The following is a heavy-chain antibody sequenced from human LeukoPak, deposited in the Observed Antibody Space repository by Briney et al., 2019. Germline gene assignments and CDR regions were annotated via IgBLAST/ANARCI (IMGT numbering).Heavy chain of an antibody. CDR3: ARRDAFDI. CDR2: VYYSGSNSGST. V-gene: IGHV4-59*02. CDR1: GGSVTSYF. J-gene: IGHJ3*02. Sequence: SETLSLTCTVSGGSVTSYFWNWIRQPPGKGLEWIGFVYYSGSNSGSTSYNPSLKSRVTISLDTSKNQFSLKLSSVTAADTAVYYCARRDAFDIWGQGTMVTVSS.